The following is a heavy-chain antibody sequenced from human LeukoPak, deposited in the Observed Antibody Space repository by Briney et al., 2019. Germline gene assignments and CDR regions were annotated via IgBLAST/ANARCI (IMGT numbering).Heavy chain of an antibody. J-gene: IGHJ3*02. Sequence: GGSLRLSCAASGFTFSSYAMSWVRKAPGKGLEWVSAISGSGGSTYYADSVKGRFTISRDNSKNTLYLLMNSLRAEDTAVYYCAKSVPGGSSGWYDAFDIWGQGTMVTISS. CDR2: ISGSGGST. CDR1: GFTFSSYA. V-gene: IGHV3-23*01. D-gene: IGHD6-19*01. CDR3: AKSVPGGSSGWYDAFDI.